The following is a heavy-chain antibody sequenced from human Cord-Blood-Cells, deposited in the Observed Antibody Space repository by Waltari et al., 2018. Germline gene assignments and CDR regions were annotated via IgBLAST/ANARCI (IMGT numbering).Heavy chain of an antibody. D-gene: IGHD6-13*01. V-gene: IGHV4-34*01. CDR3: ATEKYSSSWYWFDP. Sequence: QVQLQQWGAGLLKPSETLSLTCAVHGGSFRGASWRLLRPPPGKGLGWIGEINHSGSTNYNPSLKSRVTISVDTSKNQFSLKLSSVTAADTAVYYCATEKYSSSWYWFDPWGQGTLVTVSS. CDR1: GGSFRGAS. J-gene: IGHJ5*02. CDR2: INHSGST.